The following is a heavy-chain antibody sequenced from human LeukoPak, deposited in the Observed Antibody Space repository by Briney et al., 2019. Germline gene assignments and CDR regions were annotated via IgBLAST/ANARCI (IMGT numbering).Heavy chain of an antibody. CDR3: AGLVNTGQYFFAYDV. J-gene: IGHJ3*01. CDR2: IYTVESDT. V-gene: IGHV5-51*01. D-gene: IGHD1-1*01. CDR1: GDGSIYYW. Sequence: GGSLNIPCKASGDGSIYYWIGWAGQMSGKGLEWMGTIYTVESDTQYNPTFQCQVTISADKSINTAYLQCSSLTASDTVMYYCAGLVNTGQYFFAYDVWGQGTMVSI.